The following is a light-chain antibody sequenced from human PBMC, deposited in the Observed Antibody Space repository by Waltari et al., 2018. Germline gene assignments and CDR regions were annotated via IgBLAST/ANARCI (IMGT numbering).Light chain of an antibody. CDR2: AAS. CDR3: QQSYSTPFT. J-gene: IGKJ2*01. V-gene: IGKV1-39*01. Sequence: DIQMTQSPSSLSASVGDRVTIACRTSQSVSNSLVWYQQKPGKAPKLLIYAASSLQSGVPSRVSGSGSGTDFTLTIRSLQPEDFATYYCQQSYSTPFTFGLGTKLEIK. CDR1: QSVSNS.